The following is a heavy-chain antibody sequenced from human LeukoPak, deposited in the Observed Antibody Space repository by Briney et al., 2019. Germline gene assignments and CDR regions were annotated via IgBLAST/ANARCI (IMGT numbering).Heavy chain of an antibody. J-gene: IGHJ4*02. CDR1: GFTFSSYA. D-gene: IGHD3-10*01. V-gene: IGHV3-23*01. CDR2: ISGSGGST. CDR3: AKGRGTITMVRGVIISYFDY. Sequence: EGSLRLSCAASGFTFSSYAMSWVRQAPGKGLEWVSAISGSGGSTYYADSVKGRFTISRDNSKNTLYLQMNSLRAEDTAVYYCAKGRGTITMVRGVIISYFDYWGQGTLVTVSS.